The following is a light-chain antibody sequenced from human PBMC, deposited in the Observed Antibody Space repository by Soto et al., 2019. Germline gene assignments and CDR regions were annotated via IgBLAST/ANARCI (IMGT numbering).Light chain of an antibody. CDR2: DTS. V-gene: IGKV3-11*01. CDR3: QQRFSWPPT. Sequence: EIGLTQSPATLSLSPGDRATLSCRASQSVSRYLAWYQQKPGQAPGLLIHDTSTRATGVPDTFSGSGSGTEFTLTISRLEPEVSAMYYCQQRFSWPPTFGGGTHVEIK. J-gene: IGKJ4*01. CDR1: QSVSRY.